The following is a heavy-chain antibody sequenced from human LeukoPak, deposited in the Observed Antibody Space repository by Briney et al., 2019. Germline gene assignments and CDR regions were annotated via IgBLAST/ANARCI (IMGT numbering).Heavy chain of an antibody. CDR1: GGPISSSSYY. Sequence: PSETLSLTCSVSGGPISSSSYYWGWIRQPPGKGLERIGYIYYSGSTYYNPSLKSRVTISVDTSKNQFSLKLRSVTAADTAVYYCARDNYFDSSAYTDSWGQGTLVTVSS. CDR2: IYYSGST. CDR3: ARDNYFDSSAYTDS. J-gene: IGHJ4*02. V-gene: IGHV4-39*07. D-gene: IGHD3-22*01.